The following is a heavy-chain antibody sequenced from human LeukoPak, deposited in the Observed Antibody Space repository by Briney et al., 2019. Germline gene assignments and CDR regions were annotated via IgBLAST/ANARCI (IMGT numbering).Heavy chain of an antibody. D-gene: IGHD1-26*01. Sequence: GGPLTLPHAPSGFTLSSYAMRWLRPAPGKGLEWVSAISGSGYSTYYADSVKGRFTISRDNSKNTLYLQMNSLRAEDTAVYYCARNGSRGWYFDYWGQGTLVTVSS. J-gene: IGHJ4*02. CDR2: ISGSGYST. CDR1: GFTLSSYA. V-gene: IGHV3-23*01. CDR3: ARNGSRGWYFDY.